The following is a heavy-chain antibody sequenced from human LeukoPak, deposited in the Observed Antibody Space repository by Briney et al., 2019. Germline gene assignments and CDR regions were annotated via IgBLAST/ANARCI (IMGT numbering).Heavy chain of an antibody. CDR1: GGSISSGGYS. V-gene: IGHV4-30-2*01. Sequence: PSETLSLTCAVSGGSISSGGYSWSWIRQPPGKGLEWIGYIYHSGSTYYNPSLKSRVTISVDRSENQFSLKLSSVTAADTAVYYCARVGRYSHFDYWGQGTLVTVSS. CDR3: ARVGRYSHFDY. CDR2: IYHSGST. J-gene: IGHJ4*02. D-gene: IGHD5-18*01.